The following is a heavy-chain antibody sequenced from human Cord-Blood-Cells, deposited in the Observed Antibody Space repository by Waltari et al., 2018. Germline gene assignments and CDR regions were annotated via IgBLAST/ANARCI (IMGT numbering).Heavy chain of an antibody. J-gene: IGHJ3*02. CDR1: GFTFSSYA. CDR3: AKDLGDYGDYDAFDI. V-gene: IGHV3-23*01. D-gene: IGHD4-17*01. CDR2: ISGSGGST. Sequence: EVQLLESGGGLEQPGGSLRLSCAASGFTFSSYAMSWVSQAPGKGLEWVSAISGSGGSTYYAESVTGRFTITIDNSKNTLYLQMNSLRAEDTAVYYCAKDLGDYGDYDAFDIWGQGTMVTVSS.